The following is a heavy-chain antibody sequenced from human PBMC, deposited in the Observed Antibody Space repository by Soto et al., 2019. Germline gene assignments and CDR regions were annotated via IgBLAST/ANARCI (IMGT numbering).Heavy chain of an antibody. CDR3: ARDRGPLWFGESHYYYYGMDV. CDR1: GGSISSYY. J-gene: IGHJ6*02. D-gene: IGHD3-10*01. Sequence: SETVSLTCTVSGGSISSYYWSWIRQPPGKGLEWIGYIYYSGSTNYNPSLKSRVTISVDTSKNQFSLKLSSVTAADTAVYYCARDRGPLWFGESHYYYYGMDVWGQGTTVTVSS. CDR2: IYYSGST. V-gene: IGHV4-59*01.